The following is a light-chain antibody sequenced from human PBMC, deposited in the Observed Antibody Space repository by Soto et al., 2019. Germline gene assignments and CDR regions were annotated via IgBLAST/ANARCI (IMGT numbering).Light chain of an antibody. CDR3: QQRSNWPVT. CDR2: DAS. Sequence: EIVLTQSPATLSLSPGERATLSCRASQSFNTVLAWYQQKPGQAPRLLIYDASNRATGIPARFSGSGSGTEFTITISSLEPEDFAVYYCQQRSNWPVTCGQGTMVEI. J-gene: IGKJ1*01. V-gene: IGKV3-11*01. CDR1: QSFNTV.